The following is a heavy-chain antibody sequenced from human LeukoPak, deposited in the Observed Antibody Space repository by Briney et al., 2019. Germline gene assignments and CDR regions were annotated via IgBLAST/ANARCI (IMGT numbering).Heavy chain of an antibody. CDR3: VRDSGYGLDAFDI. D-gene: IGHD5-12*01. CDR1: GDSVSSNSAA. J-gene: IGHJ3*02. Sequence: SQTLSLTCAISGDSVSSNSAAWNWIRQSPSRGLEWLGRTYYRSKWFYDYAVFMKSRININPDTSKNQFSLQLKSVTPEDTAVYYCVRDSGYGLDAFDIWGQGTKVTVSS. V-gene: IGHV6-1*01. CDR2: TYYRSKWFY.